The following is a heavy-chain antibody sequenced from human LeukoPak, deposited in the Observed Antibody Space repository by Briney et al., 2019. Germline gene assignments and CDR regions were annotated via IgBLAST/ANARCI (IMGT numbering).Heavy chain of an antibody. D-gene: IGHD3/OR15-3a*01. Sequence: GGALRLSCAAAGFTFGDTWMNWVRQVPGQGLEWVANIKQDGSEKFYVASVKGRFTISRDNGKSSLYLQMNSLRAEDTALYYCATSYDMGWLIGYWGQGTLVTVSS. J-gene: IGHJ4*02. V-gene: IGHV3-7*03. CDR2: IKQDGSEK. CDR3: ATSYDMGWLIGY. CDR1: GFTFGDTW.